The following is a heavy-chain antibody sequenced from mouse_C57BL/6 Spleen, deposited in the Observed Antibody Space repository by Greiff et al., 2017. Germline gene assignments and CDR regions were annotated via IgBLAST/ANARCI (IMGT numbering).Heavy chain of an antibody. J-gene: IGHJ4*01. CDR3: ARWNYGNYYYAMDY. CDR2: INPSNGGT. D-gene: IGHD2-1*01. CDR1: GYTFTSYW. Sequence: VQLQQPGTELVKPGASVKLSCKASGYTFTSYWMHWVKPRPGQGLAWIGNINPSNGGTNYNEKFKSKATLTVDKSSSTAYMQLSSLTSEDSAVYYCARWNYGNYYYAMDYWGQGTSVTVSS. V-gene: IGHV1-53*01.